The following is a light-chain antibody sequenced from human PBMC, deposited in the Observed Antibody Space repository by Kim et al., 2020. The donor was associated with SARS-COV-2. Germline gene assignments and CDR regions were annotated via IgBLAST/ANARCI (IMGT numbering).Light chain of an antibody. J-gene: IGLJ2*01. CDR3: ATWDDSLNGGVV. Sequence: TNSSSRSTCNYVSNNMYCYQKLPGTAPNHLIYRNNQRPSGVPDRFSVSKFGTSDSLAITGLQSEDEADYYFATWDDSLNGGVVFGGGTQLTVL. CDR1: TCNYVSNN. V-gene: IGLV1-44*01. CDR2: RNN.